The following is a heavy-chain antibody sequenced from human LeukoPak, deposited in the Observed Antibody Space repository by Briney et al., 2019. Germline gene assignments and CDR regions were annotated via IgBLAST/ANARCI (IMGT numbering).Heavy chain of an antibody. J-gene: IGHJ4*02. D-gene: IGHD3-10*01. CDR1: GFTFSSYW. CDR2: IKQDGSEK. CDR3: ARERYGSGSYYNSPIGY. Sequence: GGSLRLSCAASGFTFSSYWMSWVRQAPGKGLEWVANIKQDGSEKYYVDSVKGRFTISRDNAKNSLYLQMNSLRAEDTAVYYCARERYGSGSYYNSPIGYWGQGTLVTVSS. V-gene: IGHV3-7*01.